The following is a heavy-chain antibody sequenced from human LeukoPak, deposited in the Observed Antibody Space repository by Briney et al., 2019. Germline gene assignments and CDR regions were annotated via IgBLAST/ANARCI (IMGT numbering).Heavy chain of an antibody. D-gene: IGHD3-10*01. J-gene: IGHJ4*02. Sequence: SETLSLTCTVSGGSISSGYYWGWIRQPPGKGLEWIGSIYHSGSTYYNPSLKSRVTISVDTSKNQFSLKLSSVTAADTAVYYCARDLRGNFDYWGQGTLVTVSS. CDR3: ARDLRGNFDY. V-gene: IGHV4-38-2*02. CDR1: GGSISSGYY. CDR2: IYHSGST.